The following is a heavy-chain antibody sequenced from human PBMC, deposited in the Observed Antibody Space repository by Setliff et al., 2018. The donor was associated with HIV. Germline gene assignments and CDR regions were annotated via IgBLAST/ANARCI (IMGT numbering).Heavy chain of an antibody. CDR2: IVVDSGLT. V-gene: IGHV1-58*02. Sequence: SVKVSCKTSGFTSPNSAIQWVRQARGQRLEWIGWIVVDSGLTNYAQKFQVRVTITRDMSANTAFMELRSLRSDDTAVYYCAADRDVWFGELVTWAQGTLVTVSS. CDR1: GFTSPNSA. D-gene: IGHD3-10*01. CDR3: AADRDVWFGELVT. J-gene: IGHJ4*02.